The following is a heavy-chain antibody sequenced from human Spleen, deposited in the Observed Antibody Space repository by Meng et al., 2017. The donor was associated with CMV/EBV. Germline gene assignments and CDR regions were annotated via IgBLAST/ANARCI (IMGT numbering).Heavy chain of an antibody. Sequence: ASVKVSCKASGYTFTGYYMHWVRQAPGQGLEWMGWINPNSGGTNYAQKFQGRVTMTRDTSISTAYMELSSLRSDDTAVYYCARETSSSSPYYYYGMDVWGQGTTVTVS. CDR3: ARETSSSSPYYYYGMDV. CDR1: GYTFTGYY. D-gene: IGHD6-6*01. V-gene: IGHV1-2*02. J-gene: IGHJ6*02. CDR2: INPNSGGT.